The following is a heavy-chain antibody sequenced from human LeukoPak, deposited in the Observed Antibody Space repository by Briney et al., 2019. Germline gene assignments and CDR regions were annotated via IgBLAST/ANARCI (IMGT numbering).Heavy chain of an antibody. CDR1: GYTFTGYY. CDR2: INPNSGGT. J-gene: IGHJ4*02. Sequence: ASVKVSCKASGYTFTGYYMHWVRQAPGQGLEWMGWINPNSGGTNYAQKFQGRVTMTRDTSISTAYMELSRLRSDDTAVYYCARVAAARREFDYWGQGTLVTVSS. D-gene: IGHD2-15*01. CDR3: ARVAAARREFDY. V-gene: IGHV1-2*02.